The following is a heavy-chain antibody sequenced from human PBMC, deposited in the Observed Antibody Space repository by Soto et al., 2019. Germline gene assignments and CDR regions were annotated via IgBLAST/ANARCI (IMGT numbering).Heavy chain of an antibody. CDR3: ARARGARYFDY. Sequence: PSETLSLTCTVSGGSISSGDYYWGWIRQPPGKGLEWIGYIYYSGSTYYNPSLKSRVTISVDTSKNQFSLKLSSVTAADTAVYYCARARGARYFDYWGQGTLVTVSS. V-gene: IGHV4-30-4*01. CDR1: GGSISSGDYY. CDR2: IYYSGST. D-gene: IGHD2-15*01. J-gene: IGHJ4*02.